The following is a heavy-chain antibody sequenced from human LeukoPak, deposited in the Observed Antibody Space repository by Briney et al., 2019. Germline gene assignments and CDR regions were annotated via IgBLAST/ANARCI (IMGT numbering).Heavy chain of an antibody. Sequence: ASVTVSYKPSGGTFNNYAISWVRQAPGQGLEWMGRIIPIFGTANYEQKLQGRVKLTTDDSTRTVYVELSSRRSEDPAVFYRARDPIIKDNYEECSVYYTDYWGQGTLVTVSS. D-gene: IGHD3-22*01. CDR3: ARDPIIKDNYEECSVYYTDY. CDR2: IIPIFGTA. J-gene: IGHJ4*02. V-gene: IGHV1-69*05. CDR1: GGTFNNYA.